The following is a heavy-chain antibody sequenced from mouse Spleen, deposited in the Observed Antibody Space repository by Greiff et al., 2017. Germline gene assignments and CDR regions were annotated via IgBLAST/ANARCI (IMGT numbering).Heavy chain of an antibody. J-gene: IGHJ3*01. V-gene: IGHV1-15*01. CDR1: GYTFTDYE. D-gene: IGHD3-2*01. CDR3: TGGDKAWFAY. Sequence: VQLQESGAELVRPGASVTLSCKASGYTFTDYEMHWVKQTPVHGLEWIGAIDPETGGTAYNQKFKGKAILTADKSSSTAYMELRSLTSEDSAVYYCTGGDKAWFAYWGQGTLVTVSA. CDR2: IDPETGGT.